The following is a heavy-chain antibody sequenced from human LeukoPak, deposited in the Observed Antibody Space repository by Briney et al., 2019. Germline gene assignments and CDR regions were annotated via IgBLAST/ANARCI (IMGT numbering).Heavy chain of an antibody. Sequence: GGSLRLSCAASEFTFSSYWMSWVRQAPGKGLEWVANIKQDGSERNYVDSVKGRFTISRDNTKNSLYLQMNSLRAEDTAVYYCARDGGWYRDYWGQGTLVTVSS. V-gene: IGHV3-7*01. J-gene: IGHJ4*02. D-gene: IGHD6-19*01. CDR1: EFTFSSYW. CDR2: IKQDGSER. CDR3: ARDGGWYRDY.